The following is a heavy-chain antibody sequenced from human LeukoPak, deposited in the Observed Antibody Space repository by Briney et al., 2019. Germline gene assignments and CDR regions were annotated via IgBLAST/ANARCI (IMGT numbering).Heavy chain of an antibody. CDR3: ARGKDYYDSSGWGP. Sequence: SETLSLTCAVYGGSFSGYYWSWIRQPPGKGLEWIGEINHSGSTNYNPSLRSRVTISVDTSKNQFSLKLSSVTAADTAVYYCARGKDYYDSSGWGPWGQGTLVTVSS. D-gene: IGHD3-22*01. CDR1: GGSFSGYY. V-gene: IGHV4-34*01. CDR2: INHSGST. J-gene: IGHJ5*02.